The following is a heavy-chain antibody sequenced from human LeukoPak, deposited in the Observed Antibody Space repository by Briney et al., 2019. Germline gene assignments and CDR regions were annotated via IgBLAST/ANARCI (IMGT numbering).Heavy chain of an antibody. V-gene: IGHV3-33*01. CDR2: IWYDGSNK. Sequence: GGSLRLSCAASGFTFSSYGMHWVRQAPGKGLEWVAVIWYDGSNKYYADSVKGRFTISRDNSKNTLYLQMNSLRAEDTAVYYYATLDTYYYGSGSYKWGQGTLVTVSS. D-gene: IGHD3-10*01. J-gene: IGHJ4*02. CDR3: ATLDTYYYGSGSYK. CDR1: GFTFSSYG.